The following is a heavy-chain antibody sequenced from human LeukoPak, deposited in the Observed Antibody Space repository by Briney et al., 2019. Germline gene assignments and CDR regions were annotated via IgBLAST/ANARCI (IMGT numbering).Heavy chain of an antibody. Sequence: GGSLRLSCAASGFTFSGSGMHWVRQASGKGLEWVGRIGTKANSYATAYAASVKGRFTVSRDDSKNTAYLQMNSLMTEDTAVYYCTRVLEAADTGPVNCDYWGQGTLVTVSS. D-gene: IGHD6-13*01. CDR1: GFTFSGSG. CDR2: IGTKANSYAT. J-gene: IGHJ4*02. V-gene: IGHV3-73*01. CDR3: TRVLEAADTGPVNCDY.